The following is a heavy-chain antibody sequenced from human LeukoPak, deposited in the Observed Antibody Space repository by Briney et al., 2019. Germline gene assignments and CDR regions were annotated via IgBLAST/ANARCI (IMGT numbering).Heavy chain of an antibody. J-gene: IGHJ3*02. V-gene: IGHV3-23*01. CDR3: VRACGGDCYSRGRAFDI. CDR2: ISGSGGST. Sequence: PGGSLRLSCAASGFTFSSYAMSWVRQAPGKGLEWVSAISGSGGSTYYADSVKGRFTISRDNSKNTLYLQMNSLRAEDTAVYYCVRACGGDCYSRGRAFDIWGQGTKVTVSA. CDR1: GFTFSSYA. D-gene: IGHD2-21*02.